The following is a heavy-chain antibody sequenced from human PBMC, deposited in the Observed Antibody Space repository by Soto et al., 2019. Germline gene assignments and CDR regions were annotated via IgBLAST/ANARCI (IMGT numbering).Heavy chain of an antibody. J-gene: IGHJ6*02. D-gene: IGHD5-12*01. CDR3: ARQSGMDV. Sequence: GESLKISCKTSGYNFAGYWIGWVRQMPGKGLEWLGIIFPGDSDTKYSPSFQGQVIISADKSIRTAYLQWSSLKASDTAIYYCARQSGMDVWGQGTTVTRLL. CDR2: IFPGDSDT. V-gene: IGHV5-51*01. CDR1: GYNFAGYW.